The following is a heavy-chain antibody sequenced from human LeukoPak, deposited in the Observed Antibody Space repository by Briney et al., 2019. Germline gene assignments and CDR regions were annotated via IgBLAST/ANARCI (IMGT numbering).Heavy chain of an antibody. J-gene: IGHJ4*02. D-gene: IGHD6-13*01. Sequence: SETLSLTCTVSGGSISSYYWSWIRQPPGKGLEWIGYIYYSGSTYYNPSLKSRVTISVDTSKNQFSLKLSSVTAADTAVYYCARYRYSSRGDFDYWGQGTLVTVSS. CDR1: GGSISSYY. CDR2: IYYSGST. CDR3: ARYRYSSRGDFDY. V-gene: IGHV4-59*08.